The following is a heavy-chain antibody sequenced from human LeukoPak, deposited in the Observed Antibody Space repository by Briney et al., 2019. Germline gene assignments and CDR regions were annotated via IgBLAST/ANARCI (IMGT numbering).Heavy chain of an antibody. J-gene: IGHJ4*02. D-gene: IGHD3-3*01. CDR1: GFTFSSYA. Sequence: GGSLRLSCAASGFTFSSYAMHWVRQAPGKGLEWVAVISYDGSNKYYADSVKGRFTISRDNSKNTLYLQMNSLRAEDTAVYYCARVPGHSEWYFDYWGQGTLVTVSS. CDR3: ARVPGHSEWYFDY. V-gene: IGHV3-30-3*01. CDR2: ISYDGSNK.